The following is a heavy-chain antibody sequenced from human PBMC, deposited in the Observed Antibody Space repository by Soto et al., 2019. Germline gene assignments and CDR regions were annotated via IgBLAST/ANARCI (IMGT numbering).Heavy chain of an antibody. CDR3: ARDLGATTVVTFDYYGMDV. CDR2: TYYRSKWYN. V-gene: IGHV6-1*01. Sequence: PSQTLSLTCAISGDSVSSNSAAWNWIRQSPSRGLEWLGRTYYRSKWYNDYAVSVKSRITINPDASKNQFSLQLNSVTPEDTAVYYCARDLGATTVVTFDYYGMDVWGQGTTVTVSS. D-gene: IGHD4-17*01. J-gene: IGHJ6*02. CDR1: GDSVSSNSAA.